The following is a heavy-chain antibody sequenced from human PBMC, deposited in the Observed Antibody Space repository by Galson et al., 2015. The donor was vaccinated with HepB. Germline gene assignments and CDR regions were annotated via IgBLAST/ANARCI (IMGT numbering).Heavy chain of an antibody. J-gene: IGHJ6*03. D-gene: IGHD2-15*01. CDR1: GDSVSSNSAA. CDR3: ARLGGWSKGYFMDV. CDR2: TYYRSKWYN. Sequence: CAISGDSVSSNSAAWNWIRQSPSRGLEWLGRTYYRSKWYNDYAVSVKSRITINPDTSKNQFSLQLNSVTPEDTAVYYCARLGGWSKGYFMDVWGKGTTVTVSS. V-gene: IGHV6-1*01.